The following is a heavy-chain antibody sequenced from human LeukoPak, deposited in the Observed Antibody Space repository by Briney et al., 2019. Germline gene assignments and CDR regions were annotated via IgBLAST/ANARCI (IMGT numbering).Heavy chain of an antibody. CDR3: TRDGLGGYSSSWYGTNWFDP. J-gene: IGHJ5*02. D-gene: IGHD6-13*01. Sequence: PGGSLRLSCTASGFTFGDYAMSWVRQAPGKGLEWIGFIRSKAYGRTAEYAASVKGRFTISRDDSKSIAYLHMNSLKTEDTGVYYCTRDGLGGYSSSWYGTNWFDPWGQGTLVTVSS. CDR2: IRSKAYGRTA. V-gene: IGHV3-49*04. CDR1: GFTFGDYA.